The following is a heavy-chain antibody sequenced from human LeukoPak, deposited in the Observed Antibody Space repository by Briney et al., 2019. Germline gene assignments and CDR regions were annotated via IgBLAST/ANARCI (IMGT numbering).Heavy chain of an antibody. D-gene: IGHD3-22*01. CDR1: GFTFSSYS. Sequence: GGSPRLSCAASGFTFSSYSMNWVRQAPGKGLEWVSSISSSSSYIYYADSVKGRFTISRDNAKNSLYLQMNSLRAEDTAVYYCARDDRPEYYYDSSEYYGMDVWGQGTTVTVSS. V-gene: IGHV3-21*01. J-gene: IGHJ6*02. CDR3: ARDDRPEYYYDSSEYYGMDV. CDR2: ISSSSSYI.